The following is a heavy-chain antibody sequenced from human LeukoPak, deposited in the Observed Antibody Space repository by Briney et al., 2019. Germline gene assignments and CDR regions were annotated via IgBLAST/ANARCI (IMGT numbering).Heavy chain of an antibody. D-gene: IGHD2-2*01. CDR3: ARTTEGYCSSTRCYGFDYYYYMDV. CDR2: IHHSGST. CDR1: GGSLSSYY. J-gene: IGHJ6*03. Sequence: SGTLSLTCTVSGGSLSSYYWSWIRQPPGKRLEWIGYIHHSGSTNYNPSLRGRVTISLDMSKNQFSLKLSSVTAADTAVYYCARTTEGYCSSTRCYGFDYYYYMDVWGKGTTVTISS. V-gene: IGHV4-59*01.